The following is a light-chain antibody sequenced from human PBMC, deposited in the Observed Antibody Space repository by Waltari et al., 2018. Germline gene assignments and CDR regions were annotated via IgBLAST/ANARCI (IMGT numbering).Light chain of an antibody. CDR3: GAWDTSLSTVM. CDR1: SSNIENNY. CDR2: DNN. J-gene: IGLJ3*02. Sequence: QSVLTQPPSVSAAPGQRVTISCSGSSSNIENNYVSWYQQVPGTAPQLLIYDNNKRTSGIPDRFSGSKSGTSVTLDITGLQTGDEADYYCGAWDTSLSTVMFGGGTKLTVL. V-gene: IGLV1-51*01.